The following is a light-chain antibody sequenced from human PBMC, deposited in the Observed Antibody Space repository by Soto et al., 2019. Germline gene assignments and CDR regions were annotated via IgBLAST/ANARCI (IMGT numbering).Light chain of an antibody. CDR2: GAF. V-gene: IGKV3-11*01. J-gene: IGKJ5*01. CDR1: QSVTSN. CDR3: QQRSNWPPIT. Sequence: ENVMTQSPATGSVSPGEIATRPCRASQSVTSNSAWYQQKPGQAPRLLIYGAFTRASGVPARFSGSGSGTDFTLTISSLEPEDFAVYYCQQRSNWPPITFGQGTRLEI.